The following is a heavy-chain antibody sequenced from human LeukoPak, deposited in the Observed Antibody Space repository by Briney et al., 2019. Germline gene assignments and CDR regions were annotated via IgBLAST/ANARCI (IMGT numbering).Heavy chain of an antibody. CDR1: GGSFSGYY. Sequence: SETLSLTCAVYGGSFSGYYWSWIRQPPGKGLEWIGEINHSGSTNYNPSLKSRVTVSVDTSKNQFSLKLSSVTAADTAVYYCARESMIVDYWGQGTLVTVSS. CDR2: INHSGST. J-gene: IGHJ4*02. D-gene: IGHD3-22*01. CDR3: ARESMIVDY. V-gene: IGHV4-34*01.